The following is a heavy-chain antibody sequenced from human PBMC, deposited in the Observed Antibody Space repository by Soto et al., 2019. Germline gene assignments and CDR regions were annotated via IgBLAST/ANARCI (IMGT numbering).Heavy chain of an antibody. CDR1: GFTFSSYA. Sequence: SLRLSCAASGFTFSSYAMTWVRQAPGKGLEWVSAIGSGGSTYYADSVKGRFTISRDNSRNTLYLQMNSLRADDTAVYYCAKDLGSPNVVTPELEFDYWGQGTLVTVSS. J-gene: IGHJ4*02. V-gene: IGHV3-23*01. CDR3: AKDLGSPNVVTPELEFDY. D-gene: IGHD2-21*02. CDR2: IGSGGST.